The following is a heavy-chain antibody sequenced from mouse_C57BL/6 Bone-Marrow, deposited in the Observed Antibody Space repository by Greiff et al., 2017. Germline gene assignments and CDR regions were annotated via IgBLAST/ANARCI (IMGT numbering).Heavy chain of an antibody. J-gene: IGHJ3*01. CDR3: ARSKRRIEPFAY. CDR1: GYTFTSYW. CDR2: IHPNSGST. V-gene: IGHV1-64*01. Sequence: QVQLQQPGAELVKPGASVKLSCKASGYTFTSYWMHWVKQRPGQGLEWIGMIHPNSGSTNYNEKFKSKATLTVDKSSSTAYMQLSSLTSEDSAVXYGARSKRRIEPFAYWGQGTLVTVSA.